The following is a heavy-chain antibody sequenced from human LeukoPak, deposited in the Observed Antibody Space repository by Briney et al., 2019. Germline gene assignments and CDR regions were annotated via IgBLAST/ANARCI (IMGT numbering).Heavy chain of an antibody. CDR1: GFTFTNNF. V-gene: IGHV3-23*01. CDR3: AKAPVTTCSGAYCYPFDY. J-gene: IGHJ4*02. CDR2: ISVSGNT. D-gene: IGHD2-21*01. Sequence: GGSLRLSCAASGFTFTNNFMSWVRQAPGKGLEWVSAISVSGNTYHADSVKGRFTISRDSSKNTLYLQMNRLRAEDAAVYYCAKAPVTTCSGAYCYPFDYWGQGTLVTVSS.